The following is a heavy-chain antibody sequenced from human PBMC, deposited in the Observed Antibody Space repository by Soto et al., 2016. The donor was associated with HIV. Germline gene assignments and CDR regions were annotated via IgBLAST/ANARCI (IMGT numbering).Heavy chain of an antibody. J-gene: IGHJ6*02. D-gene: IGHD2-21*02. V-gene: IGHV3-15*01. CDR2: IKTKADDGTT. Sequence: EVQLVESGGGLVKPGGSLRLSCAAFGFTFSNAWMTWVRQAPGKGLEWVGRIKTKADDGTTDYAAPVKGRFTISRDDSKNTLYLQMNSLKTEDTAVYYCTTGTDRGLTYYYYYGMDVWGQGTSVTVSS. CDR3: TTGTDRGLTYYYYYGMDV. CDR1: GFTFSNAW.